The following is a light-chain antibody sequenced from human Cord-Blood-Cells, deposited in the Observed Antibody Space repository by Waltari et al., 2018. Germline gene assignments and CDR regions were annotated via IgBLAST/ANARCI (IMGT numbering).Light chain of an antibody. CDR1: QSVSSSY. J-gene: IGKJ2*01. Sequence: EIVLTQSPGTLSLSPGERATFPCRASQSVSSSYLAWYQQKPGQAPRLLIYGASSRATGIPDRFSGSGSGTDFTLTISRLKPEDFAVYYCQQYGSSPPYTFGQGSKLEIK. CDR3: QQYGSSPPYT. CDR2: GAS. V-gene: IGKV3-20*01.